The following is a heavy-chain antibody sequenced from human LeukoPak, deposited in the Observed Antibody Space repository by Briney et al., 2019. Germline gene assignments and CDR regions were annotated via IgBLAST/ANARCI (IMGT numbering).Heavy chain of an antibody. CDR1: GFTFSSYG. J-gene: IGHJ4*02. CDR2: ISHDGSNK. Sequence: PGRSLRLSCAASGFTFSSYGMHWVRQAPGKGLEWVAIISHDGSNKYHADSVKGRFTISRDNSKNTLYLQMNSLRAEDTAVYYCAKGPLTRGLYYFDYWGQGTLVTVSS. D-gene: IGHD2-2*01. CDR3: AKGPLTRGLYYFDY. V-gene: IGHV3-30*18.